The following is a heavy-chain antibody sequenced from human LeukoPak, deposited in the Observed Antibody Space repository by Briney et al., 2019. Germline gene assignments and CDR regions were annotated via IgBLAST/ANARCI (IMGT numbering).Heavy chain of an antibody. CDR2: ISAYNGNT. V-gene: IGHV1-18*01. Sequence: ASVNFSCKSSGYTFTSYGYYWVRQAPPQGHEWKGWISAYNGNTNYAQNPQGRVTMTTDTSTSTAYMELRSLRSDDTAVYYCARADPISGYDCGDYWGQGTLVTVSS. CDR3: ARADPISGYDCGDY. D-gene: IGHD5-12*01. J-gene: IGHJ4*02. CDR1: GYTFTSYG.